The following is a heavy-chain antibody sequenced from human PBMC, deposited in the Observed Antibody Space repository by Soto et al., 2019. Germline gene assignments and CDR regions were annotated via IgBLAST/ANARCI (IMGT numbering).Heavy chain of an antibody. CDR2: ISSHSTTI. J-gene: IGHJ4*02. CDR3: ARWLWSGELSYYFDY. CDR1: GFTFINYE. D-gene: IGHD3-10*01. Sequence: LRLSCAASGFTFINYEMNWVRQAPGKGLEWISYISSHSTTIYYADSVEGRFTISRDNAKNSLYLQMNSLRAEDTAVYYCARWLWSGELSYYFDYWGQGTLVTVSS. V-gene: IGHV3-48*03.